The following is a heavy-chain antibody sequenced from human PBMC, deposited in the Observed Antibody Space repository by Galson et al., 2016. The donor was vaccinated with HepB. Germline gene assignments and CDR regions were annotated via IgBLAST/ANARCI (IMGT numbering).Heavy chain of an antibody. D-gene: IGHD4-17*01. CDR3: ARESPTTAGAFDI. J-gene: IGHJ3*02. V-gene: IGHV3-74*01. Sequence: SLRLSCAASGFTVSTNYMNWVRQAPGKGLVWVSRIHSDGSTTSYADSVKGRFTVSRDNAKNTLYMQMNSLRAEDTAVYYCARESPTTAGAFDIWGQGTMVTVSS. CDR1: GFTVSTNY. CDR2: IHSDGSTT.